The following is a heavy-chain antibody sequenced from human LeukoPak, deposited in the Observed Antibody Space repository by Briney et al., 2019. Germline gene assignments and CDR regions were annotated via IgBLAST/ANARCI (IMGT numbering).Heavy chain of an antibody. CDR2: IRYDGSNK. J-gene: IGHJ4*02. CDR3: AKDRHSGYEEGDYFDY. D-gene: IGHD5-12*01. V-gene: IGHV3-30*02. CDR1: GFTFSSYG. Sequence: PGGSLRLSCAASGFTFSSYGMHWVRQAPGKGLEWVAFIRYDGSNKYYADSVKGRFTISRDNSKNTLYLQMNSLRAEDTAVYYCAKDRHSGYEEGDYFDYWGQGTLVTVSS.